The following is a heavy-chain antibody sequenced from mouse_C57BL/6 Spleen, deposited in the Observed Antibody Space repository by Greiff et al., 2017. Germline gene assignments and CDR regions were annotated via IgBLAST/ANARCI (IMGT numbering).Heavy chain of an antibody. J-gene: IGHJ2*01. CDR2: IYPGDGDT. Sequence: QVQLQQSGPELVKPGASVKISCKASGYAFSSSWMNWVKQRPGKGLEWIGRIYPGDGDTNYNGKFKGKATLTADKSSSTAYMQRSRLTYEDSAVYFCERGEGGSGYSLDYWGQGTTLTVSS. CDR1: GYAFSSSW. V-gene: IGHV1-82*01. CDR3: ERGEGGSGYSLDY. D-gene: IGHD3-2*02.